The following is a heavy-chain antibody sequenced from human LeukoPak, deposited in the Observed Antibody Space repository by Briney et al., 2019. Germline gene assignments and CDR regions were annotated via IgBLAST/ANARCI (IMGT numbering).Heavy chain of an antibody. Sequence: SETLSLTCAVYIDSFSNYHWNWIRQTPAKGMEWIGEVNESGGTNISPSLRSRVILSVDTSKNQFSLKLISVTVADTAIYYCARGQGATVPQVGKNWFDPWGQGTLVTVSS. D-gene: IGHD1-26*01. J-gene: IGHJ5*02. V-gene: IGHV4-34*01. CDR2: VNESGGT. CDR3: ARGQGATVPQVGKNWFDP. CDR1: IDSFSNYH.